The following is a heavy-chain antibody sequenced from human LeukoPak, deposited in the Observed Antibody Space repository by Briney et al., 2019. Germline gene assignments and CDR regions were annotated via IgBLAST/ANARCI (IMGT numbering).Heavy chain of an antibody. CDR2: ITGSGGRT. V-gene: IGHV3-23*01. J-gene: IGHJ4*02. CDR1: GFTFNSYA. CDR3: AEEYTGTFSPFPSYFDN. Sequence: GGSLRLSCAASGFTFNSYAMNWVRQAPGKGLEWVSAITGSGGRTYYADSVKGRFTISRDNSKNTLYLQMNSLRAEDTAIYYCAEEYTGTFSPFPSYFDNWGQGTLVTVSS. D-gene: IGHD1-26*01.